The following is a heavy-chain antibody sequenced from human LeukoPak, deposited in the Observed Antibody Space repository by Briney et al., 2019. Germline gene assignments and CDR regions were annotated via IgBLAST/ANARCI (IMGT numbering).Heavy chain of an antibody. Sequence: GGSLRLSCAASGFTFSSYAMSWVRQAPGKGLEWVWAISGSGGSTYYADSVTGRFTISRDNSKNTLYLQMNSLRAEDTAVYYCARYSSSWYPRLFYYGMDVWGQGTTVTVSS. J-gene: IGHJ6*02. CDR1: GFTFSSYA. CDR2: ISGSGGST. V-gene: IGHV3-23*01. D-gene: IGHD6-13*01. CDR3: ARYSSSWYPRLFYYGMDV.